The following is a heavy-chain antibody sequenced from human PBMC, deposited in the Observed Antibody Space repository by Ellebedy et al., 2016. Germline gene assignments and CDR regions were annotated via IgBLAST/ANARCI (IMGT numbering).Heavy chain of an antibody. J-gene: IGHJ4*02. D-gene: IGHD6-19*01. CDR3: ARGTWLAQDY. Sequence: SETLSLXXTVSGDSITGYYWSWIRQPAGKGLEWIGRVYASGSANYNPSLKSRVTMSVDTSKKQFSLKMSSVTVADTAVYYCARGTWLAQDYWGQGTLVTVSS. CDR2: VYASGSA. CDR1: GDSITGYY. V-gene: IGHV4-4*07.